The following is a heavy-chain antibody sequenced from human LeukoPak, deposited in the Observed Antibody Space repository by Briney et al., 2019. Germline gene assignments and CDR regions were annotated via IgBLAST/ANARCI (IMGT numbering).Heavy chain of an antibody. V-gene: IGHV4-39*01. J-gene: IGHJ6*03. CDR2: IYYSGST. D-gene: IGHD3-10*01. CDR1: GGSISSSSYY. CDR3: ASQTPHIWFGDYMDV. Sequence: PSETLSLTCTVSGGSISSSSYYWGWIRQPPGKGLEWIGSIYYSGSTYYNPSLKSRVTISVDTSKNQFSLKLSSVTAADTAVYYCASQTPHIWFGDYMDVWGKGTTVTVSS.